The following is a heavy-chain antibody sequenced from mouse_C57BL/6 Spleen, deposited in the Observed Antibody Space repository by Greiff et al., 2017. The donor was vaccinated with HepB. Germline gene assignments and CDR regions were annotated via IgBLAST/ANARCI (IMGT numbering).Heavy chain of an antibody. D-gene: IGHD4-1*01. CDR2: INPGSGGT. J-gene: IGHJ1*03. CDR3: ARADWDWWYFDV. V-gene: IGHV1-54*01. Sequence: VKLQESGAELVRPGTSVKVSCKASGYAFTNYLIEWVKQRPGQGLEWIGVINPGSGGTNYNEKFKGKATLTADKSSSTAYMQLSSLTSEDSAVYFCARADWDWWYFDVWGTGTTVTVSS. CDR1: GYAFTNYL.